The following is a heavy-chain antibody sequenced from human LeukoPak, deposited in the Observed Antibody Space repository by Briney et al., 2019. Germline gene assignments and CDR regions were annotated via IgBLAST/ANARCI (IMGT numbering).Heavy chain of an antibody. CDR1: GFTFSSYS. CDR3: AKGLTFYCSGVAAENDAFDI. CDR2: ITSINSYI. D-gene: IGHD2-15*01. J-gene: IGHJ3*02. Sequence: SGGSLRLSCAASGFTFSSYSISWVRQAPGKGLEWVSSITSINSYIYYADSVKGRFTISRDNSKNTLYLQMNSLRAEDTAVYYCAKGLTFYCSGVAAENDAFDIWGQGTMVTVSS. V-gene: IGHV3-21*04.